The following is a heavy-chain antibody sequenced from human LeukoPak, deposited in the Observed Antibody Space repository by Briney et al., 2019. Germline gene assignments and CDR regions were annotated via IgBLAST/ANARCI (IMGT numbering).Heavy chain of an antibody. V-gene: IGHV3-23*01. Sequence: GGSLRLSCAASGFSFSSYAMNWVRQAPGKGLEWVSTISGSGGSTYYADSVKGRITISRDNSKNTLYPQMNSLRAGDTAVYYCTRGSYYYGSGWGQGTLVTVSS. CDR2: ISGSGGST. CDR3: TRGSYYYGSG. D-gene: IGHD3-10*01. CDR1: GFSFSSYA. J-gene: IGHJ4*02.